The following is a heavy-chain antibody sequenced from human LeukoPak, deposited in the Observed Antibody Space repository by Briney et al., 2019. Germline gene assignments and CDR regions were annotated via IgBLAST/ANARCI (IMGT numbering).Heavy chain of an antibody. Sequence: KPSETLSLTCTVSGGSINNYYWGWIRQPPGKELEWIGSISYSGSANCNPSLKSRVTISVDTSKNQFSLKLSSVTAADTALYYCARGEMGTTRMLNYWGQGTLVTVSS. CDR2: ISYSGSA. CDR3: ARGEMGTTRMLNY. CDR1: GGSINNYY. J-gene: IGHJ4*02. D-gene: IGHD5-24*01. V-gene: IGHV4-59*01.